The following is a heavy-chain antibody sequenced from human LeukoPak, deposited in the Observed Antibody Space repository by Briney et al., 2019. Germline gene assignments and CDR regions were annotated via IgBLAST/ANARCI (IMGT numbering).Heavy chain of an antibody. CDR3: ARRASPSPPGANDY. Sequence: GGSLRLSCAASGFTFSSYAMHWVRQAPGKGLEWVAVISYDGSNKYYADSVKGRFTISRDNSKNTLYLQMNSLRAEDTAVYYCARRASPSPPGANDYWGQGTLVPVSS. CDR1: GFTFSSYA. V-gene: IGHV3-30-3*01. J-gene: IGHJ4*02. D-gene: IGHD6-6*01. CDR2: ISYDGSNK.